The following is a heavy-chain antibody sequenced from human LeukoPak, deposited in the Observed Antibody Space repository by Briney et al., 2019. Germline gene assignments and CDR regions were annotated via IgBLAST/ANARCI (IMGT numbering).Heavy chain of an antibody. Sequence: GGSLRLSCEASGFTFSNYWMHWVRQAPGKGLEWVASINQDGGEIHYVDSVKGRFTISRDNAKNSLYLQMNSLTAEDTAVHYCVRAHHPGGWFDPWGQGTLVTVSS. CDR2: INQDGGEI. V-gene: IGHV3-7*04. D-gene: IGHD3-10*01. CDR3: VRAHHPGGWFDP. CDR1: GFTFSNYW. J-gene: IGHJ5*02.